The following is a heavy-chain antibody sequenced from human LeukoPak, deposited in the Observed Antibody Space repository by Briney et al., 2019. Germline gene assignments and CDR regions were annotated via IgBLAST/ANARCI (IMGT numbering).Heavy chain of an antibody. CDR1: GGTVISGSYY. D-gene: IGHD7-27*01. CDR2: IYSSGST. Sequence: SETLSLTCIVSGGTVISGSYYWSWIRQPPGKGLEWIGYIYSSGSTYYNPSLKSRVTISVDTSKNRFSLKLSTVTAADTAVYYCARRPTGDPKFDYWGQGTLVTVSS. J-gene: IGHJ4*02. CDR3: ARRPTGDPKFDY. V-gene: IGHV4-61*01.